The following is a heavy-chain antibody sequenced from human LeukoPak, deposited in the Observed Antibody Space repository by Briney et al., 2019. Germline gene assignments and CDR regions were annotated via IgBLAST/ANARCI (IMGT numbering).Heavy chain of an antibody. Sequence: PSGTLSLTCAVSGGSISSSNWWSWVRQPPGKGLEWIGEIYHSGSTNYNPSLKSRVTISVDKSKNQFSLKLSSVTAADTAVYYCARASYDSSGYCVDYWGQGTLVTVSS. CDR1: GGSISSSNW. J-gene: IGHJ4*02. V-gene: IGHV4-4*02. CDR2: IYHSGST. CDR3: ARASYDSSGYCVDY. D-gene: IGHD3-22*01.